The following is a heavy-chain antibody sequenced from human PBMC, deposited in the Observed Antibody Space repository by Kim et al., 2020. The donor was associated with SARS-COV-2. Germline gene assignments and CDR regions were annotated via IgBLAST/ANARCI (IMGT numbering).Heavy chain of an antibody. Sequence: SETLSLTCTVSGGSISSYYWSWIRQPPGKGLEWIGYIYYSGSTNYNPSLKSRVTISVDTSKNQFSLKLSSVTAADTAVYYCARAYGDTLNYYYYYGMDVWGQGTTVTVSS. CDR1: GGSISSYY. V-gene: IGHV4-59*01. D-gene: IGHD4-17*01. CDR3: ARAYGDTLNYYYYYGMDV. J-gene: IGHJ6*02. CDR2: IYYSGST.